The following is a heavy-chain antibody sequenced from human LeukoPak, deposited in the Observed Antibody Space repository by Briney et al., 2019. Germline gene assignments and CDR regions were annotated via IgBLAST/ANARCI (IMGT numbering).Heavy chain of an antibody. CDR1: GGSISSSSYY. CDR3: ARLIVGATNWFDP. V-gene: IGHV4-39*01. D-gene: IGHD1-26*01. J-gene: IGHJ5*02. CDR2: IYYSGST. Sequence: SETLSLTCTVSGGSISSSSYYRGWIRQPPGKGLEWIGSIYYSGSTYYNPSLKSRVTISVDTSKNQFSLKLSSVTAADTAVYYCARLIVGATNWFDPWGQGTLVTVSS.